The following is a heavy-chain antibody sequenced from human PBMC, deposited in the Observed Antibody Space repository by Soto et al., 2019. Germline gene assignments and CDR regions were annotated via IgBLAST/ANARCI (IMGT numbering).Heavy chain of an antibody. CDR1: GFTFSNYA. V-gene: IGHV3-23*01. Sequence: PGGSLRLSCAASGFTFSNYAMSWVRQAPGKGLEWVSAISENGGSTYYADSVKGRFTISRDNSKSALSLQMNSLRAEDTAVYYCAKRTSVPGGHLDDYWGQGTRVTVSS. J-gene: IGHJ4*01. D-gene: IGHD4-17*01. CDR3: AKRTSVPGGHLDDY. CDR2: ISENGGST.